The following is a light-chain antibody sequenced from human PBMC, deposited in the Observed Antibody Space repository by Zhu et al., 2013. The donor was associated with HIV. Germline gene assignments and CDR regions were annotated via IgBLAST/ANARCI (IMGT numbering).Light chain of an antibody. CDR2: GAS. Sequence: EIVMTQSPATLSVSPGERATLSCRASQSVSSNLAWYQQKRGQAPRLLIYGASSRATGIPDRFSGSGSGTDFTLTISRLEPEDFAVYYCQQYGTLPKTFGQGTKVEVK. V-gene: IGKV3-20*01. J-gene: IGKJ1*01. CDR1: QSVSSN. CDR3: QQYGTLPKT.